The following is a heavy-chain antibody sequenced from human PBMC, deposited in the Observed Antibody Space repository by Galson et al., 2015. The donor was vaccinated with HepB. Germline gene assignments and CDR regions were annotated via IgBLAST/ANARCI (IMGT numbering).Heavy chain of an antibody. D-gene: IGHD3-10*01. J-gene: IGHJ4*02. CDR2: ISHSGST. CDR1: GGSFSGYS. CDR3: ARGRILLSFGELRE. V-gene: IGHV4-34*01. Sequence: LSLTCAVFGGSFSGYSWTWIRQPPGKGLEWIGEISHSGSTNYNPPLKSRVTMSVDTSKNQFSLKLTSVTAADTAVYYCARGRILLSFGELREWGQGTLVTVSS.